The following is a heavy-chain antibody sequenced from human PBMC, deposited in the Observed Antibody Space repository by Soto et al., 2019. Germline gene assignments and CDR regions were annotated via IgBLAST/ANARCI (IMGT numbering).Heavy chain of an antibody. Sequence: HPGGPLRLSCPASGFTFSRYSMHWVRQAPGKGLDWVAVISSDESNKYYADSVKGRFTISRDNSKNTLYLQMNSLRAEDTAVYYCARDRNGYSYWGQGALVTVSS. CDR2: ISSDESNK. CDR3: ARDRNGYSY. D-gene: IGHD5-18*01. J-gene: IGHJ4*02. CDR1: GFTFSRYS. V-gene: IGHV3-30-3*01.